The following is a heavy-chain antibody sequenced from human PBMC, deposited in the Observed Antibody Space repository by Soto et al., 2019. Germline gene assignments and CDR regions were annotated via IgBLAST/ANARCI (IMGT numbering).Heavy chain of an antibody. CDR2: INHSGST. J-gene: IGHJ4*02. V-gene: IGHV4-34*01. CDR3: AYYYGSGFDY. CDR1: GGSFSGYY. Sequence: QVQLQQWGAGLLKPSETLSLTCAVYGGSFSGYYWSWIRQPPGKGLEWIGEINHSGSTNYNPSLKSRVTISVDTSKNPFSLKLSSVTAADTAVYYCAYYYGSGFDYWGQGTLVTVSS. D-gene: IGHD3-10*01.